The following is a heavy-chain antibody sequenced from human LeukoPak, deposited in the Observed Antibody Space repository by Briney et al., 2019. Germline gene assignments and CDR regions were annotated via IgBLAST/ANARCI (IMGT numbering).Heavy chain of an antibody. CDR1: GVSFSGYY. J-gene: IGHJ4*02. CDR2: IHHSGST. Sequence: SETLSLTCAVYGVSFSGYYWSWIRQPPGKGLECIGEIHHSGSTNYNPSLKSRVTLSVDTSKSQFSLKLSSVTAADTAVYYCARQLPLNGIVVVQTGFDYWGQGTLVTVSS. D-gene: IGHD2-2*01. CDR3: ARQLPLNGIVVVQTGFDY. V-gene: IGHV4-34*01.